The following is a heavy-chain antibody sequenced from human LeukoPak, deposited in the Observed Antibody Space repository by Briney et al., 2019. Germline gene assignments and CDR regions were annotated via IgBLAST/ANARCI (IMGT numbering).Heavy chain of an antibody. J-gene: IGHJ3*02. CDR2: INPDGSTT. CDR3: AKVHGTSDAFDI. Sequence: GGSLRLSCAASRFTFNAYWMHWVRQAPGKGLVWVSLINPDGSTTIYADSVKGRFTISRDNAKNSLYLQMNGLRAEDMALYYCAKVHGTSDAFDIWGQGTMVTVSS. V-gene: IGHV3-74*01. D-gene: IGHD2-2*01. CDR1: RFTFNAYW.